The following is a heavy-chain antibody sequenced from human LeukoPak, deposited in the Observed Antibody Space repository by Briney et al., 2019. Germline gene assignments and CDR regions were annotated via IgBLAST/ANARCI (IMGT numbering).Heavy chain of an antibody. V-gene: IGHV3-21*01. Sequence: PGGSLRLSCAASGFTFSSYSMNWVRQAPGKGLEWVSSISSSSSYIYYADSVKGRFTISRDNAKNSLYLQMNSLRAEDTAVYYCARVRSGYYLNFDYWGQGTLVTVSS. D-gene: IGHD3-22*01. CDR3: ARVRSGYYLNFDY. J-gene: IGHJ4*02. CDR2: ISSSSSYI. CDR1: GFTFSSYS.